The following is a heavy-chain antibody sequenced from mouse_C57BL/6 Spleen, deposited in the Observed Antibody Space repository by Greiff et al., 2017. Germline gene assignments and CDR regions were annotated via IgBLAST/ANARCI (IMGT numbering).Heavy chain of an antibody. Sequence: QVQLQQSGAELVKPGASVKISCKASGYAFSSYWMNWVKQRPGKGLEWIGQIYPGDGDTNYNGKFKGKATLTADKSSSTAYMQLSRLTSEDSAVYFCARTGTGNYFDYWGQGTTRTVSS. V-gene: IGHV1-80*01. CDR2: IYPGDGDT. J-gene: IGHJ2*01. CDR1: GYAFSSYW. D-gene: IGHD4-1*01. CDR3: ARTGTGNYFDY.